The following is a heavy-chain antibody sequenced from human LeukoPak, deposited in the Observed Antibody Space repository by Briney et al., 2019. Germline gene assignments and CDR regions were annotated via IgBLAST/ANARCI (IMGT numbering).Heavy chain of an antibody. D-gene: IGHD6-13*01. V-gene: IGHV4-34*01. CDR1: GGSFSGYY. J-gene: IGHJ3*02. CDR3: ARAYSSPAQDAFDI. Sequence: PSETLSLTCAVYGGSFSGYYWSWIRQPPGKGLEWIGEINHSGSTNYNPSLKSRVTISVDTSKNQFSLKLSSVTAADTAVYYCARAYSSPAQDAFDIWGQGTMVTVSS. CDR2: INHSGST.